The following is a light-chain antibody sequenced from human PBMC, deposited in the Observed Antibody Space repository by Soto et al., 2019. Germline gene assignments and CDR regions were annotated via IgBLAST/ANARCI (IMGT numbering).Light chain of an antibody. Sequence: QLVLTHSSSASASLGSSVVLTCTLSSGLSNYIIAWHQQQPGKAPRYLMKVEGGGGYNKGSGVPDRFSGSSSGPDRYLTISNLQSEDEADYYCETWDNNLRVFGGGTK. CDR2: VEGGGGY. CDR3: ETWDNNLRV. CDR1: SGLSNYI. V-gene: IGLV4-60*03. J-gene: IGLJ3*02.